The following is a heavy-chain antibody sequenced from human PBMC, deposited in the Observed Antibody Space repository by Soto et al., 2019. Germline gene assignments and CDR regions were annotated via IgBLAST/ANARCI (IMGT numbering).Heavy chain of an antibody. CDR2: INPSGTGT. CDR1: GNTFNRYS. CDR3: ARDGLCYYGNTEGPNWLDP. V-gene: IGHV1-46*02. Sequence: QEQLVQSGAEVKRPGASVKVSCKASGNTFNRYSVNWVRQAPGQGLEWMGVINPSGTGTSFAQKFQGRLTMTRDTSTSTVYMELSSLRSEDTAVYYCARDGLCYYGNTEGPNWLDPWGQGTLVAVSS. J-gene: IGHJ5*02. D-gene: IGHD3-10*01.